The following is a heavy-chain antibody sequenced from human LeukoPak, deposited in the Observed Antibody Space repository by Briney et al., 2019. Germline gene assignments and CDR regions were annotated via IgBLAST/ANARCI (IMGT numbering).Heavy chain of an antibody. D-gene: IGHD2-8*01. J-gene: IGHJ3*02. CDR3: ASALGYCTNGVCPNHDAFDI. CDR2: MNPNSGNT. V-gene: IGHV1-8*01. CDR1: GYTFTSYD. Sequence: ASVKVSCKASGYTFTSYDINWVRQATGQGLEWMGWMNPNSGNTGYAQKFQGRVTMTRNTSISTAYMELSSLRSEDTAVYYCASALGYCTNGVCPNHDAFDIWGQGTMVTVSS.